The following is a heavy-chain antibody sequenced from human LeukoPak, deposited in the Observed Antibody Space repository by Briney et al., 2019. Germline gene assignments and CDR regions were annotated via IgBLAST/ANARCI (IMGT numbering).Heavy chain of an antibody. J-gene: IGHJ1*01. CDR3: SCLGY. D-gene: IGHD2-15*01. Sequence: GGSLRLPCAASGFTFSDHHMDWVRQAPGKGLEWVGRTRDRANSYTTEYAASVKGRFTISRDDSKNSLYLQVNSLKTEDTAVYYCSCLGYWGQGTLVTVSS. CDR2: TRDRANSYTT. V-gene: IGHV3-72*01. CDR1: GFTFSDHH.